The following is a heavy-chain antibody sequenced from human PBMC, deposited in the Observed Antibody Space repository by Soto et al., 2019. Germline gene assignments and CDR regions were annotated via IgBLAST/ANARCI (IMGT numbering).Heavy chain of an antibody. CDR1: GYTFSSYW. Sequence: EVQLVESGGGLIQPGGSLRLSCAASGYTFSSYWMHWVRQAPGKGLVWVSRINTDGSSTSYADTVEGRFTISRDNAKNALYLQMNSLRAEDTAVYYCTRGLGGGSCWGQGTLVTVSS. CDR2: INTDGSST. J-gene: IGHJ4*02. D-gene: IGHD2-15*01. CDR3: TRGLGGGSC. V-gene: IGHV3-74*01.